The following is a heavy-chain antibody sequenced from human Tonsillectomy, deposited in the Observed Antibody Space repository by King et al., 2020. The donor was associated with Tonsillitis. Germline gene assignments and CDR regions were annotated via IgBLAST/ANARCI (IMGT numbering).Heavy chain of an antibody. CDR1: GFTFSSYS. D-gene: IGHD3-3*01. CDR2: ISSSSSYI. CDR3: ARDLDFWSGSREYFDY. J-gene: IGHJ4*02. Sequence: VQLVESGGGLVKPGGSLRLSCAASGFTFSSYSMNWVRQAPGKGLEWVSSISSSSSYIYYADSVKGRFTISRDNAKNSLYLQMNSLRAEDTAVYYCARDLDFWSGSREYFDYWGQGTLVTVPS. V-gene: IGHV3-21*01.